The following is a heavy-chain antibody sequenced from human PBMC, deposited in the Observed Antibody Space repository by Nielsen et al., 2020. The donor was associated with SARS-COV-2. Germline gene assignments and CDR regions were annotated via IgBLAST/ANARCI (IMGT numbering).Heavy chain of an antibody. Sequence: GESLKISCAASGFTFSSYSMNWVRQAPGKGLEWVSSISGSSSYIYYADSVKGRFTISRDNAKNSLYLQMKSLRVDDTAVNYCARDAEQGGVVPTDRGWFDPWGQGTLVTVSS. V-gene: IGHV3-21*01. CDR1: GFTFSSYS. J-gene: IGHJ5*02. CDR2: ISGSSSYI. CDR3: ARDAEQGGVVPTDRGWFDP. D-gene: IGHD2-2*01.